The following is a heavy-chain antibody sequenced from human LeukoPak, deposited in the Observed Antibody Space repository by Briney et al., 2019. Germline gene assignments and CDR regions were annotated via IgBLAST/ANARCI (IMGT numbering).Heavy chain of an antibody. V-gene: IGHV1-18*01. CDR3: ARPGTSWYTNSYFDY. CDR2: ISAYNGNT. Sequence: ASVKVSCKASGYSFTNYVINWVRQAPGQGLEWMGWISAYNGNTDYAQKLQGRVTMTTDTSTSTAYMELRSLRADDTAVYYCARPGTSWYTNSYFDYGGQGTLVTVSS. D-gene: IGHD6-13*01. J-gene: IGHJ4*02. CDR1: GYSFTNYV.